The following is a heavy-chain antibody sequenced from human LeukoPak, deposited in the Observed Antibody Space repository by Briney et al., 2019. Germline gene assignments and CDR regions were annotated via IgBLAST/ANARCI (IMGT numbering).Heavy chain of an antibody. D-gene: IGHD2-15*01. V-gene: IGHV1-8*03. CDR3: ARVRPRDMVGDPYYFDY. CDR2: MNPNSGNT. CDR1: GYTFTSYD. Sequence: ASVKVSCKASGYTFTSYDINWVRQATGQGLEWMGWMNPNSGNTGYAPKFQGRVTFTRNTSISTAYMELSSLRFEDTAVYYCARVRPRDMVGDPYYFDYWGQGTQVTVSS. J-gene: IGHJ4*02.